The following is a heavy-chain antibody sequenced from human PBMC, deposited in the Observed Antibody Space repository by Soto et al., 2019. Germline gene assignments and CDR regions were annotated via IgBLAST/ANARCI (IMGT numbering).Heavy chain of an antibody. CDR2: LSSSSSTI. J-gene: IGHJ4*02. Sequence: EVQLVESRGGLVQPGGSLRLSCAASGFTFSRYSMNWVRQAPGKGLEWVSYLSSSSSTIYYADSVKGRFTISRDNAKNSLYLQMNSLRAEDTAVYYCARDLVQMTTVTTGDLDYWGQGTLVTVSS. V-gene: IGHV3-48*01. CDR1: GFTFSRYS. CDR3: ARDLVQMTTVTTGDLDY. D-gene: IGHD4-4*01.